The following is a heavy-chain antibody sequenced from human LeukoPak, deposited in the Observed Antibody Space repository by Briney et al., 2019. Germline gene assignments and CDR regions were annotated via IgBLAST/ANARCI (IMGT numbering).Heavy chain of an antibody. V-gene: IGHV4-34*01. CDR2: INRYGCA. D-gene: IGHD4-11*01. Sequence: SETLSLTCAVYGGSFNTYYWSWIRQPPGKGLEWIGQINRYGCANYNLSLKSRVAISLDTSKNQFSLKVTSVTAADTAVYYCARDSPYSPHDSWGQGTLVTVSS. CDR1: GGSFNTYY. CDR3: ARDSPYSPHDS. J-gene: IGHJ4*02.